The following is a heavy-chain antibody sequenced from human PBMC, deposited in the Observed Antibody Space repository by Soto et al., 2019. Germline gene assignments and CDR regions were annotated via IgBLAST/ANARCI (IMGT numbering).Heavy chain of an antibody. J-gene: IGHJ4*02. Sequence: QITLRESGPALVKPTQTLTLTCTFSGFSLTTVGVGVAWIRQPTGKALEWLALIYWDDDTIYSPSHKSRLTVTKDTSKHHVVFTMSNLDPADTATYCWAHRPVSPAYFDFWGQGNLVTGSS. CDR3: AHRPVSPAYFDF. CDR2: IYWDDDT. CDR1: GFSLTTVGVG. V-gene: IGHV2-5*02.